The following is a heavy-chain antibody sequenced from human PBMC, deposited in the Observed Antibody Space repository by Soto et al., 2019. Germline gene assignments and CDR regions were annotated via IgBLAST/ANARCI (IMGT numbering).Heavy chain of an antibody. D-gene: IGHD6-13*01. CDR1: ASSITDASY. Sequence: SETLSLTCTVSASSITDASYWGWIRQPPGKGLEWIGSSHHGGGTYYNPSLKSRVTISVDTSKNQLSLKLTSVAAADAAVYYCARVLSLGSTWYFDYWGQGTQVTVSS. CDR3: ARVLSLGSTWYFDY. CDR2: SHHGGGT. V-gene: IGHV4-38-2*02. J-gene: IGHJ4*02.